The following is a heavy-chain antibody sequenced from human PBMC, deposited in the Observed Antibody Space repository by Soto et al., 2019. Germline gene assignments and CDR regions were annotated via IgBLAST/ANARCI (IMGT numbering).Heavy chain of an antibody. D-gene: IGHD4-17*01. CDR1: GFTFSSYA. V-gene: IGHV3-23*01. CDR3: AKQKTTVTRYDAFDV. CDR2: ISGSGGST. Sequence: EVQLLESGGGLVQPGGSLRLSCAASGFTFSSYAMSWVRQAPGKGLGWVSAISGSGGSTYFADSVKGWFTISRDNSKNPLYLQMNSLRAEDTAIYYCAKQKTTVTRYDAFDVWGQGTMVTVSS. J-gene: IGHJ3*01.